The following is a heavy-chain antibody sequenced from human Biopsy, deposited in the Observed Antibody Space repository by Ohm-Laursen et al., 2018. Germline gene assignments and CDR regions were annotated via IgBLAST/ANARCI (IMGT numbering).Heavy chain of an antibody. CDR1: GFTFSNYA. J-gene: IGHJ4*02. CDR2: IGSDARST. CDR3: ARAGPCYSDF. V-gene: IGHV3-23*01. D-gene: IGHD2-21*02. Sequence: LRLSCAASGFTFSNYAMGWVRQAPGKGLECVSSIGSDARSTLYADSVQGRFTISRDNSKNTLYLQIDNLRAEDTALYYCARAGPCYSDFWGQGTLVTVSS.